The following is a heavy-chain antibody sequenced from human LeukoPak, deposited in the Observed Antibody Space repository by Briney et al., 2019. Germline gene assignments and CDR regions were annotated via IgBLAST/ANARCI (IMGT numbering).Heavy chain of an antibody. CDR1: GGTFTSYA. Sequence: GASVKVSCKASGGTFTSYAISWVRQAPGQGLEWLGGMIPIFGTANYAQKFQGRVTITSDKSTSTAYIELSSRRSEDTAVYYCARGRNYYVSGSYRKKLYYDYYYMDVWGKGTTVTISS. J-gene: IGHJ6*03. CDR3: ARGRNYYVSGSYRKKLYYDYYYMDV. D-gene: IGHD3-10*01. CDR2: MIPIFGTA. V-gene: IGHV1-69*06.